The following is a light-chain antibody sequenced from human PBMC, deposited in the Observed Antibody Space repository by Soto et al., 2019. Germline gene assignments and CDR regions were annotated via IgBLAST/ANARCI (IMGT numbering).Light chain of an antibody. CDR1: TGAVTSGHY. J-gene: IGLJ2*01. Sequence: QAVVTQEPSLIVSPGGSVTLTCGSSTGAVTSGHYPHWFQQKPDQAPRTLIYDTSIKHSCTAARFSGSLLRGKAALTLSGAQPADDADYYCLLYYSETVVFGGGTKLTVL. V-gene: IGLV7-46*01. CDR3: LLYYSETVV. CDR2: DTS.